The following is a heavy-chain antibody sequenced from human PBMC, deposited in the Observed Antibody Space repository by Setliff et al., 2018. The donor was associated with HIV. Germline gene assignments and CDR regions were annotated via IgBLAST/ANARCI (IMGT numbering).Heavy chain of an antibody. J-gene: IGHJ3*02. V-gene: IGHV1-69*13. CDR1: GGTFSTHS. CDR3: ARDKLEETTESLWGPMKNDAFDI. D-gene: IGHD1-1*01. Sequence: SVKVSCKASGGTFSTHSISWVRQAPGQGLEWMGGIIPIFGTTNYARKFQGRVTISADDSTSTAYMDLNDLRSEDTAVYYCARDKLEETTESLWGPMKNDAFDIWGPGTLVTV. CDR2: IIPIFGTT.